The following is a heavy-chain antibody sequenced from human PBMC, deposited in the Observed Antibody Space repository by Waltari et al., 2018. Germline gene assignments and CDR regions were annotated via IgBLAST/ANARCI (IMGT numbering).Heavy chain of an antibody. CDR1: GYSISSGYY. Sequence: QVQLQESGPGLVKPSETLSLTCAVSGYSISSGYYWGWIRQPPGQGLEWIGSIYHSGSTYYNPSLKSRVTISVDTSKNQFSLKLSSVTAADTAVYYCARGLGYCSGGSCYYYYGMDVWGQGTTVTVSS. CDR2: IYHSGST. V-gene: IGHV4-38-2*01. CDR3: ARGLGYCSGGSCYYYYGMDV. D-gene: IGHD2-15*01. J-gene: IGHJ6*02.